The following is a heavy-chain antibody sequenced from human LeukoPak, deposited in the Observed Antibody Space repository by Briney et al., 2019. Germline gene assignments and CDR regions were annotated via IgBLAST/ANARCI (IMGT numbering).Heavy chain of an antibody. Sequence: GGSLRLSCAAPGFTFSSYCMSWVRQAPGKGLEWVANIKQDGSEKYYVDSVKGRFTISRDNAKNSLYLQMNSLRAEDTAVYYCARDTPEMATNRLGWFDPWGQGTLVIVSS. J-gene: IGHJ5*02. CDR2: IKQDGSEK. CDR3: ARDTPEMATNRLGWFDP. V-gene: IGHV3-7*01. CDR1: GFTFSSYC. D-gene: IGHD5-24*01.